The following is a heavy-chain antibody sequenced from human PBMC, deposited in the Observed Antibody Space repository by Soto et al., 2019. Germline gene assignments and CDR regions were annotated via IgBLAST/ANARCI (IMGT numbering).Heavy chain of an antibody. D-gene: IGHD3-10*01. CDR2: ISGSGGST. Sequence: GGSLRLSCAASGFTFSSYAMSWVRQAPGKGLEWVSAISGSGGSTYYADSVKGRFTISRDNSKNTLYLQMNSLRAEDTAVYYCARDMVRGVEGGTSWGQGTLVTVSS. J-gene: IGHJ4*02. CDR1: GFTFSSYA. CDR3: ARDMVRGVEGGTS. V-gene: IGHV3-23*01.